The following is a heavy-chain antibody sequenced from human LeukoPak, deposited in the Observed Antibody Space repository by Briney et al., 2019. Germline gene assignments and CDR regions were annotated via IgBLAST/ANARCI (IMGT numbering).Heavy chain of an antibody. CDR2: INPNSGGT. V-gene: IGHV1-2*02. Sequence: ASVKVSCKASGYTFTGYYMHWVRQAPGRGLEWMGWINPNSGGTNYAQKFQGRVTMTRDTSTSTVYMELSSLRSEDTAVYYCARSPITGVDYWGQGTLVTVSS. J-gene: IGHJ4*02. CDR3: ARSPITGVDY. CDR1: GYTFTGYY. D-gene: IGHD3-10*01.